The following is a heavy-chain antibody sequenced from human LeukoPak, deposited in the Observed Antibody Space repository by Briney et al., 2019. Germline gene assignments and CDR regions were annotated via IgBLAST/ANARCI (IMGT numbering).Heavy chain of an antibody. CDR1: GYTLTELS. Sequence: ASVKVSCKVSGYTLTELSMHWVRQAPGKGLEWMGGFDPEDGETIYAQKFQGRVTMTEDTSTDTAYMELSSLRSEDAAVYYCATLKYSSGWYPDYWGQGTLVTVSS. J-gene: IGHJ4*02. V-gene: IGHV1-24*01. CDR3: ATLKYSSGWYPDY. D-gene: IGHD6-19*01. CDR2: FDPEDGET.